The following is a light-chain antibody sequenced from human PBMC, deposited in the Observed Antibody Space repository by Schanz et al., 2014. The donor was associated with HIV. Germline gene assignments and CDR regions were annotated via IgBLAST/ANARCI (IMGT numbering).Light chain of an antibody. CDR1: SSDVGGYNY. J-gene: IGLJ2*01. Sequence: QSALTQPASVSGSPGQSITISCTGTSSDVGGYNYVSWYQQLPGKAPTLIIYDVSSRPSGVSDRFAASKSGNTASLTISGLQAEDEADYYCCSYAGSSTVVFGGGTKLTVL. CDR2: DVS. CDR3: CSYAGSSTVV. V-gene: IGLV2-14*03.